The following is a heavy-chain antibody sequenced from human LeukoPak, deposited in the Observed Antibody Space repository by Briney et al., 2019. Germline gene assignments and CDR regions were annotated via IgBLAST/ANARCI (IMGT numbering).Heavy chain of an antibody. V-gene: IGHV1-18*01. J-gene: IGHJ4*02. Sequence: ASVKVSCKASGYIFLSYGISWVRQAPGQGLEWMGWISPYNGNANYAQKLQGRVTMTTDTSTSTAYMELRSLRSDDTAAYYCARDHHSGSTDYWGQGTLVTVSS. D-gene: IGHD1-26*01. CDR1: GYIFLSYG. CDR3: ARDHHSGSTDY. CDR2: ISPYNGNA.